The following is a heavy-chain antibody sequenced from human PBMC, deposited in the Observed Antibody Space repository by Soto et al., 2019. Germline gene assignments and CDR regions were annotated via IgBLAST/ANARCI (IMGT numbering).Heavy chain of an antibody. CDR2: ITSKTGDQ. D-gene: IGHD3-22*01. J-gene: IGHJ4*02. V-gene: IGHV3-21*06. Sequence: VQLVESGGGVVQPGRSLRLSCAASGFTFSNYGMNWVRQAPGKGLEWVSSITSKTGDQYYADSVKGRFIISRDNTNNSLSLQVTSLRDEDTAVYYCARDLMPNDRGLGDLAYWGQGTLVTVSS. CDR3: ARDLMPNDRGLGDLAY. CDR1: GFTFSNYG.